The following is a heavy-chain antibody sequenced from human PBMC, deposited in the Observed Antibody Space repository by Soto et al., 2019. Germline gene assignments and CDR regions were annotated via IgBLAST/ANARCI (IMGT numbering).Heavy chain of an antibody. D-gene: IGHD2-15*01. V-gene: IGHV1-69*06. CDR1: GGTFSSYA. CDR2: IIPIFGTA. Sequence: QVQLVQSGAEVKKPGSSVKVSCKASGGTFSSYAISWVRQAPGQGLEWMGGIIPIFGTANYAQKFQGRVTITADKSTSTAYMELSSLRSEDSAVYYCASSPKAPVVNWFDPRGQGTLVTVSS. J-gene: IGHJ5*02. CDR3: ASSPKAPVVNWFDP.